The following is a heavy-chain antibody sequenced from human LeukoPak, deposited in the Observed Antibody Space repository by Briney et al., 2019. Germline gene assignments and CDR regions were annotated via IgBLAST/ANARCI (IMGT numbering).Heavy chain of an antibody. J-gene: IGHJ4*02. CDR3: ARAGGYCSSTSCFNFDY. CDR2: FDPEDGET. Sequence: ASVKVSCKVSGYTLTELSMHWVRQAPGKGLEWMGGFDPEDGETIYAQKFQGRVTITTDESTSTAYMELSSPRSEDTAVYYCARAGGYCSSTSCFNFDYWAGEPWSPSPQ. V-gene: IGHV1-24*01. CDR1: GYTLTELS. D-gene: IGHD2-2*01.